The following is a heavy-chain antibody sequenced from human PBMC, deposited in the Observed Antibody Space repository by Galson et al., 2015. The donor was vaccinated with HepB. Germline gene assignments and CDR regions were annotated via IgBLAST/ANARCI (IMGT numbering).Heavy chain of an antibody. CDR2: IIPSDDRT. D-gene: IGHD3-16*01. CDR3: ARDQGGGGDYYYGMDV. V-gene: IGHV1-46*01. CDR1: GYTFTSYY. Sequence: SVKVSCKASGYTFTSYYIHWVRQAPGQGPEWMGIIIPSDDRTTYAQKFQGRVTMTRDTSTSTVYMELSSLRSEDTAVYYCARDQGGGGDYYYGMDVWGQGTTVTVSS. J-gene: IGHJ6*02.